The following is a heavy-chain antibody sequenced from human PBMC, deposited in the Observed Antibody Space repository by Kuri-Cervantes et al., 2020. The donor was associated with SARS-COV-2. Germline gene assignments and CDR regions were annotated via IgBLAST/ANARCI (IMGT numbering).Heavy chain of an antibody. V-gene: IGHV1-8*02. D-gene: IGHD2-2*01. J-gene: IGHJ4*02. CDR2: LNPDTGNT. CDR3: AREFKVRRVVPAAKDSRTQYYFDY. Sequence: ASVKVSCKASGYSFSTYDINWVRQAAGQGLEWMGWLNPDTGNTGNAKKFQGRVTMTTDESTSTAYMELSSLRSEDTAVYYCAREFKVRRVVPAAKDSRTQYYFDYWGQGTLVTVSS. CDR1: GYSFSTYD.